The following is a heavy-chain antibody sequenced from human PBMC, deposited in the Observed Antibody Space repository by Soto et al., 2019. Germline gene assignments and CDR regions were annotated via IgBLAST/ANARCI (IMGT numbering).Heavy chain of an antibody. Sequence: GGALRLSCGASGFPFMTYWMSWVRQAPGKGLEWVAHMKEEATEKYLDSVKGQFIISRDNAKNSLYLQMNSLTGDDTAVYYCAGGGVYDSGRYHYWGQGTLVTVSS. D-gene: IGHD6-25*01. CDR3: AGGGVYDSGRYHY. CDR1: GFPFMTYW. CDR2: MKEEATEK. J-gene: IGHJ4*02. V-gene: IGHV3-7*01.